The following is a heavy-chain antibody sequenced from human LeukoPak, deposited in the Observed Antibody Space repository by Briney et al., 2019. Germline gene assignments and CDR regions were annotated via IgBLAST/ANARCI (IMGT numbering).Heavy chain of an antibody. D-gene: IGHD5-18*01. CDR1: GGSISSSNW. Sequence: PSGTLSLTCAVSGGSISSSNWWSWVRQPPGKGLEWIGSIYYSGSTYYNPSLKSRVTISVDTSKNQFSLKLSSVTAADTAVYYCARGYSYGYSFDYWGQGTLVTVSS. V-gene: IGHV4-4*02. CDR3: ARGYSYGYSFDY. J-gene: IGHJ4*02. CDR2: IYYSGST.